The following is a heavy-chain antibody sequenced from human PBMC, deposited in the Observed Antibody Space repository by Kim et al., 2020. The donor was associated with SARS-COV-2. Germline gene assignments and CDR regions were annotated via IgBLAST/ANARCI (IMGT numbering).Heavy chain of an antibody. CDR1: GYTLTELS. J-gene: IGHJ5*02. CDR3: ATGPLLAHRGSTVTTSLFDP. Sequence: ASVKVSCKVSGYTLTELSMHWVRQAPGKGLEWMGGFDPEDGETIYAQKFQGRVTMTEDTSTDTAYMELSSLRSEDTAVDYCATGPLLAHRGSTVTTSLFDPWGKGTLVTVSS. V-gene: IGHV1-24*01. D-gene: IGHD4-17*01. CDR2: FDPEDGET.